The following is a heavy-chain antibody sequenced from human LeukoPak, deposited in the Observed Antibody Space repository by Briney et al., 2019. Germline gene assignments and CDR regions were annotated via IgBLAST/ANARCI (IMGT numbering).Heavy chain of an antibody. Sequence: SETLSLTCTVSGGSISSSYYYWGWIRQPPGKGLEWIGSIYSSGSTYYNPSLKSRVTTSVDTSKNQFSLKLTSVTAADTAVYYCARHSRYGLYYFDYWGQGTLVTVSS. D-gene: IGHD5-18*01. J-gene: IGHJ4*02. CDR3: ARHSRYGLYYFDY. CDR1: GGSISSSYYY. CDR2: IYSSGST. V-gene: IGHV4-39*01.